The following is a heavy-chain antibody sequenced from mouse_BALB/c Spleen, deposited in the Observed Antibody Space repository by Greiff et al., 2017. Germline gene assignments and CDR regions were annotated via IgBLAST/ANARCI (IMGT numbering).Heavy chain of an antibody. CDR1: GFTFSSYA. V-gene: IGHV5-9-4*01. D-gene: IGHD2-14*01. Sequence: LQQSGGGLVKPGGSLKLSCAASGFTFSSYAMSWVRQSPEKRLEWVAEISSGGSYTYYPDTVTGRFTISRDNAKNTLYLEMSSLRSEDTAMYYCAREGVRRLYFDYWGQGTTLTVSS. CDR3: AREGVRRLYFDY. J-gene: IGHJ2*01. CDR2: ISSGGSYT.